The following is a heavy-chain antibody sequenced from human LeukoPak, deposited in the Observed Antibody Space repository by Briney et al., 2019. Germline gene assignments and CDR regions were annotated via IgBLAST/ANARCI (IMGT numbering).Heavy chain of an antibody. Sequence: SETLSLTCTVSGGSISSYYWSWIRQPPGKGLEWIGNIYYSGSSNYNPSLKSRVTMSVDTSKNQFSLRLSSVTAADTAAYFCARENWRSKSIDFDSWGQGTLVTVSS. CDR2: IYYSGSS. CDR1: GGSISSYY. V-gene: IGHV4-59*12. J-gene: IGHJ4*02. CDR3: ARENWRSKSIDFDS. D-gene: IGHD6-6*01.